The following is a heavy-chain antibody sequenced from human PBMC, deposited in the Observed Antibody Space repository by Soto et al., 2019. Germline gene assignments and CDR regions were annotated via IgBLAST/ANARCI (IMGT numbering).Heavy chain of an antibody. D-gene: IGHD3-3*01. CDR2: IRSKANSYAT. CDR3: TRHIKTITSPDTTY. Sequence: GSLRLSCAAPWFTFSGSAMHWVRQASGKGLEWVGRIRSKANSYATAYAASVKGRFTISRDDSKNTAYLQMNSLKTEDTAVYYCTRHIKTITSPDTTYWGQGSLVTVSS. CDR1: WFTFSGSA. J-gene: IGHJ4*02. V-gene: IGHV3-73*01.